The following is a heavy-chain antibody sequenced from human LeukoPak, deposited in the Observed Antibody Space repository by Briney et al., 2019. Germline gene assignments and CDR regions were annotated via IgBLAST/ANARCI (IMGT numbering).Heavy chain of an antibody. D-gene: IGHD6-19*01. Sequence: TGGSLRLSCAASGFTFSSYGMHWVRQAPGKGLEWVAVISYDGSNKYYADSVKGRFTISRDNSKNTLYLQMNSLRAEDTAVYYCARDQIGEYVSSGWYGRDAFDIWGQGTMVTVSS. CDR2: ISYDGSNK. V-gene: IGHV3-33*05. CDR1: GFTFSSYG. CDR3: ARDQIGEYVSSGWYGRDAFDI. J-gene: IGHJ3*02.